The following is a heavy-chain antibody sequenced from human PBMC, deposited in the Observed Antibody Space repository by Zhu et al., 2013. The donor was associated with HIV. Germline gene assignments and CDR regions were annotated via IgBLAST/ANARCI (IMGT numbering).Heavy chain of an antibody. V-gene: IGHV1-18*01. CDR1: GYTFTNYG. J-gene: IGHJ6*02. CDR3: ARAVPGGSQTPTYYGMDV. D-gene: IGHD3-16*01. CDR2: ISAYNGNT. Sequence: QVQLVQSGPEVQKPGASVKVSCKASGYTFTNYGINWVRQAPGQGLEWMGWISAYNGNTNYAQKLQGRVTMSTDTSTSTAYMELRSLRSDDTAVYYCARAVPGGSQTPTYYGMDVWGQGTTVTVSS.